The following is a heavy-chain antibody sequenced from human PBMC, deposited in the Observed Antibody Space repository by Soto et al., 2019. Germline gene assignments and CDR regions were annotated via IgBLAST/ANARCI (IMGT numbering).Heavy chain of an antibody. CDR1: GYSFTNYG. CDR2: ISAYNGNT. J-gene: IGHJ6*03. D-gene: IGHD6-19*01. V-gene: IGHV1-18*01. CDR3: ARDRGVAPPVAGNTHYYYYMDV. Sequence: QDQLVQSGVEVKKPEASVKVSCKASGYSFTNYGITWVRQAPGQGFEWMGWISAYNGNTNYAQKFQGRVTMTTDASTGTAYLELGSLRSDDTAVYYCARDRGVAPPVAGNTHYYYYMDVWGKGTTVTVSS.